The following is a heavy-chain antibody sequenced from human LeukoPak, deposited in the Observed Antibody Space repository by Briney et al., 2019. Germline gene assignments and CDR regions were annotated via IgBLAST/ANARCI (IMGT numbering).Heavy chain of an antibody. D-gene: IGHD3-3*01. J-gene: IGHJ4*02. Sequence: PGGSLRLSCAASGFTFSSYSMNWVRQAPGKGLEWVSSISSSSSYIYYADSVKGRFTISRDNAKNSLYLQMNSLRAGDTAVYYCAREGVEENYFDYWGQGTLVTVSS. CDR2: ISSSSSYI. CDR1: GFTFSSYS. V-gene: IGHV3-21*01. CDR3: AREGVEENYFDY.